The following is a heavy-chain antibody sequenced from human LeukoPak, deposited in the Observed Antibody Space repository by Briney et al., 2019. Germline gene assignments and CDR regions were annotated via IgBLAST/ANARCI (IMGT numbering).Heavy chain of an antibody. V-gene: IGHV1-18*01. J-gene: IGHJ5*02. CDR1: GGTFSSYA. Sequence: ASVKVSCKASGGTFSSYAISWVRQAPGQGLEWMGWISAYNGNTNYAQKLQGRVTMTTDTSTSTAYMELRSLRSDDTAVYYCARDQHQINSDWFDPWGQGTLVTVSS. CDR3: ARDQHQINSDWFDP. D-gene: IGHD4-23*01. CDR2: ISAYNGNT.